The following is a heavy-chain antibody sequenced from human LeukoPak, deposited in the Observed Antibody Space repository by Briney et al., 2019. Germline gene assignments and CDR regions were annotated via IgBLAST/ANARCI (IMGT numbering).Heavy chain of an antibody. D-gene: IGHD2-8*01. CDR2: ISYDGSDK. Sequence: PGGSLRLSCAASGFTFSSYGMHWVRQAPGEGLQWVALISYDGSDKYYADSVKGRFTISRDNSKNTLYLQMNSLRPEDTAVYFCARDGMVYAKGNYFDLWGRGTLVTVSS. V-gene: IGHV3-30*06. CDR3: ARDGMVYAKGNYFDL. CDR1: GFTFSSYG. J-gene: IGHJ2*01.